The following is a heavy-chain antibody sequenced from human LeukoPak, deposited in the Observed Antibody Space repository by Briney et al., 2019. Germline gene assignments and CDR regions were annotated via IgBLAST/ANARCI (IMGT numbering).Heavy chain of an antibody. Sequence: PSETLSLTCTVSGGSMSTYYWSWIRQPPGKGLEWIGYIYDNGYTHYNPSLKSRVSISLDTSKSQFSLNLSSVTAAGTAVYYCARRAFGGVIAANWFDPWGQGTLVTVSS. V-gene: IGHV4-59*08. CDR3: ARRAFGGVIAANWFDP. D-gene: IGHD3-16*02. CDR2: IYDNGYT. CDR1: GGSMSTYY. J-gene: IGHJ5*02.